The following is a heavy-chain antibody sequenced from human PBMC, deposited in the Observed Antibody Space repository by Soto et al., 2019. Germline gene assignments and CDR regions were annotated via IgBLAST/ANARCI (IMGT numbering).Heavy chain of an antibody. CDR1: GYSISLGYY. CDR2: IYHSGST. Sequence: LSLTCAVSGYSISLGYYWGWIRQPPGKGLEWIGSIYHSGSTNYNPSLKSRVTISVDTSKNQFSLKLSSVTAADTAVYYCAREILYSSSSKFDPWGQGTLVTVSS. D-gene: IGHD6-6*01. CDR3: AREILYSSSSKFDP. V-gene: IGHV4-38-2*02. J-gene: IGHJ5*02.